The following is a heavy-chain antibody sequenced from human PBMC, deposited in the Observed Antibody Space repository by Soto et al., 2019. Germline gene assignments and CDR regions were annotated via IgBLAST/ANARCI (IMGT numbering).Heavy chain of an antibody. D-gene: IGHD3-16*01. CDR2: ISGGEGTT. V-gene: IGHV3-23*01. Sequence: EVQLLESGGGLVQPGGSLRLSCAASGFLFSSFALSWVRQAPGKGLEWVATISGGEGTTYYADSVKGRFTISRDNPKNTMYLELKNVRAEDTATYYCARDDVPCGLPNWFDPWGQGALVTVSS. J-gene: IGHJ5*02. CDR3: ARDDVPCGLPNWFDP. CDR1: GFLFSSFA.